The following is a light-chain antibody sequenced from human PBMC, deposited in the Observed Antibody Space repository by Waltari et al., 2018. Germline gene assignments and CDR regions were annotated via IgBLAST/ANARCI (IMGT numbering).Light chain of an antibody. CDR2: GRN. CDR1: SLISYY. J-gene: IGLJ2*01. Sequence: SSELTQDPPVSVALGQTVRITCQGVSLISYYANWYQQKQGQAPILVIYGRNHRPSVVPDRFSSSSSVNMASLASAGTQAEDDADYYCNSRDNSGDRVLFGGGTKLTVL. CDR3: NSRDNSGDRVL. V-gene: IGLV3-19*01.